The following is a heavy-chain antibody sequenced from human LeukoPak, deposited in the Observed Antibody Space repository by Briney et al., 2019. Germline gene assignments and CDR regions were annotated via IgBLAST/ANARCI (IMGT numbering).Heavy chain of an antibody. CDR1: GFTFSSYA. D-gene: IGHD5-24*01. V-gene: IGHV3-23*01. CDR3: ATLTGSDAYNDAFDI. J-gene: IGHJ3*02. Sequence: GSLRLSCAASGFTFSSYAMSWVRQAPGKGLEWVSVLRGSGGPTYYADSVKGRFTISRDNSRNTLFVQMNSLRAEDTAIYYCATLTGSDAYNDAFDIWGQGTMVTVSS. CDR2: LRGSGGPT.